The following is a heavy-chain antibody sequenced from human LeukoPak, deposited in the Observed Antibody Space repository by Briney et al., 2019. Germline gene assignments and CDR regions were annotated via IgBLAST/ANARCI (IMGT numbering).Heavy chain of an antibody. CDR3: AKDPMESD. V-gene: IGHV3-23*01. J-gene: IGHJ4*02. D-gene: IGHD3-10*01. Sequence: GGSLRLSCAASGFTFTSYWMTWVRQAPGKGLEWVSAIIGSGGSTYYGSGSSTYYADSVKGRFTISRDNSKNTLYLQMNSLRADDTAIYYCAKDPMESDGGQGTLVTVSS. CDR2: IIGSGGST. CDR1: GFTFTSYW.